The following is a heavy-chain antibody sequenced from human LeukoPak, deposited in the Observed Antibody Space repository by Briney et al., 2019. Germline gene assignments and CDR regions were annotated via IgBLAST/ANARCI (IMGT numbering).Heavy chain of an antibody. J-gene: IGHJ1*01. Sequence: GGSLRLSCAASGFTFSSYAMSWVRQAPGKGLEWVSAISGSGGSTYYADSVKGRFTISRDNSKNTLYLQMNSLRAEDTAVYYCAKDLKAYCGGDCPFQHWGQGTLVTVSS. CDR2: ISGSGGST. CDR3: AKDLKAYCGGDCPFQH. D-gene: IGHD2-21*02. V-gene: IGHV3-23*01. CDR1: GFTFSSYA.